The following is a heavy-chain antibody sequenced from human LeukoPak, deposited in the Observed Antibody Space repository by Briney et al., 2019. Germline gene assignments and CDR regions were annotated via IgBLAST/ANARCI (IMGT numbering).Heavy chain of an antibody. CDR3: ARDLIRDSGSYLGLDY. V-gene: IGHV3-30-3*01. Sequence: PGRSLRLSCAASGFTFSSYAMHWVRQAPGKGLEWVAVMSYDGSNKYYADSVKGRFTISRDNSKNTLYLQMNSLRAEDTAVYYCARDLIRDSGSYLGLDYWGQGTLVTVSS. CDR1: GFTFSSYA. CDR2: MSYDGSNK. D-gene: IGHD1-26*01. J-gene: IGHJ4*02.